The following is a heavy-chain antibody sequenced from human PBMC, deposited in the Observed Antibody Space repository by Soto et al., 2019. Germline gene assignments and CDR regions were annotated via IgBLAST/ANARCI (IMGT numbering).Heavy chain of an antibody. Sequence: GGSLRLSCAASGFTVSSYAMSWVRQAPGKGLEWVSAISVSGGSTHYADSVKGRFTISRDNSKNTLYVQMSSLRAEDTAVYYCAKALGSSTNCFDYWGQGTLVTVSS. D-gene: IGHD2-2*01. CDR3: AKALGSSTNCFDY. CDR1: GFTVSSYA. J-gene: IGHJ4*02. V-gene: IGHV3-23*01. CDR2: ISVSGGST.